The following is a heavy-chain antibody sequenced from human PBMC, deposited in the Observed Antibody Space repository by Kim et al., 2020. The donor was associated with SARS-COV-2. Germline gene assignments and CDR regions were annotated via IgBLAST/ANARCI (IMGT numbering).Heavy chain of an antibody. D-gene: IGHD2-8*01. CDR2: IYAAGTT. CDR1: GASINNGNYY. J-gene: IGHJ4*02. CDR3: ARDSNGYSAY. V-gene: IGHV4-61*02. Sequence: SETLSLTCTVSGASINNGNYYWSWIRQPAGKRLEWLGRIYAAGTTNYNPSLKGRVTMSLETSKNQFSLHLESVTTTDTAIYFCARDSNGYSAYWGQGILVTVSS.